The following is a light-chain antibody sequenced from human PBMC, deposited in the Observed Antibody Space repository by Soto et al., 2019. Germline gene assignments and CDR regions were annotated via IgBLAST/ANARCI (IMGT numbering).Light chain of an antibody. V-gene: IGKV1-16*01. Sequence: DIQMTQSPSSLSASVGDTVTITCRASQGIGNFLAWFQQKPVKAPTSLISEASSLQSGVPSRFSGSGSGTDFTLTISILQPEDFATYYCQQYHSYPVTFGGETKVEFK. CDR1: QGIGNF. CDR2: EAS. CDR3: QQYHSYPVT. J-gene: IGKJ4*01.